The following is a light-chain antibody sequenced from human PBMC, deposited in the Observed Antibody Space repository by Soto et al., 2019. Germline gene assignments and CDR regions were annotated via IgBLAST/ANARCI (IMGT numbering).Light chain of an antibody. CDR2: GAS. Sequence: EIVMTQSPATLSVSPGERATLSCRASQSVSSNLAWYQQKPDQAPRLLIYGASTRATGIPARFSGSGSGTEFTLTISSLKSEDFAVYYCQQYNNWPPMYTFGQGTKLEIK. CDR1: QSVSSN. CDR3: QQYNNWPPMYT. J-gene: IGKJ2*01. V-gene: IGKV3-15*01.